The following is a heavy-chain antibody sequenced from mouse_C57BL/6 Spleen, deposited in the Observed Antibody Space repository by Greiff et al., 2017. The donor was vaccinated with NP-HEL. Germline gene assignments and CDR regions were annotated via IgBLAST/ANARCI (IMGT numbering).Heavy chain of an antibody. Sequence: EVKLMESGGGLVQPKGSLKLSCAASGFSFNTYAMNWVRQAPGKGLEWVARIRSKSNNYATYYADSVKDRFTISRDDSESMLYLQMNNLTTEDTAMYYCVRDVRGNYFDYWGQGTTLTVSS. J-gene: IGHJ2*01. V-gene: IGHV10-1*01. CDR1: GFSFNTYA. CDR2: IRSKSNNYAT. CDR3: VRDVRGNYFDY.